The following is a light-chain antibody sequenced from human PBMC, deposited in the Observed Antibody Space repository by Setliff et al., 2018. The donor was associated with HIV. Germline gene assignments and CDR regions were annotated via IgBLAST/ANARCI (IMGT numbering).Light chain of an antibody. CDR1: QYKIGRTN. Sequence: SGLVQAPSVAAAPGKRVNISWSGTQYKIGRTNVNWYQQLPGTDTKLLIFGDNQRPSGVPNRFSAFQFGTSGSLDISGRHSDDEADYFCVAWDAGLRAYVFGHGTKVTVL. CDR3: VAWDAGLRAYV. J-gene: IGLJ1*01. V-gene: IGLV1-44*01. CDR2: GDN.